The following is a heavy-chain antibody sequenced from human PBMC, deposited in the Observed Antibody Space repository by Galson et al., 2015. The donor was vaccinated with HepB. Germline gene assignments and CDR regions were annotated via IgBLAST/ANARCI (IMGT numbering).Heavy chain of an antibody. V-gene: IGHV1-69*13. Sequence: SVKVSCKASGGTFSSYAISWVRQAPGQGLEWMGGIIPIFGTANYAQKFQGRVTITADESTSTAYMELSSLRSEDTAVYYCAREGHSSGWYQGFLYPTNYFDYWGQGTLVTVSS. J-gene: IGHJ4*02. CDR2: IIPIFGTA. CDR3: AREGHSSGWYQGFLYPTNYFDY. D-gene: IGHD6-19*01. CDR1: GGTFSSYA.